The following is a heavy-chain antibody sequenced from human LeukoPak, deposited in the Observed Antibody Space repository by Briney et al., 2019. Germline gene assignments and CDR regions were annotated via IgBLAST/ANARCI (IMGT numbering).Heavy chain of an antibody. J-gene: IGHJ4*02. CDR3: TRRCKDAYTLYCFDY. V-gene: IGHV4-59*01. CDR1: GGSINSYY. Sequence: SETLSLTCTVSGGSINSYYWSWIRQPPGKGLEWIGHMYYSGGTNYNPSLKSQVTISVDTSKNQFSLKLSSVTAADTAVYYCTRRCKDAYTLYCFDYWGQGTLVTVSS. CDR2: MYYSGGT. D-gene: IGHD5-24*01.